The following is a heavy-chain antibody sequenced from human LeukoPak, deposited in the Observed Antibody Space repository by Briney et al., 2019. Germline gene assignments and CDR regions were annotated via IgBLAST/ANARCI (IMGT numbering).Heavy chain of an antibody. CDR1: GYSLTNYW. J-gene: IGHJ4*02. V-gene: IGHV5-51*01. CDR3: ARHLGYCSSTSCTPFDY. CDR2: IYPGDSDN. D-gene: IGHD2-2*01. Sequence: GESLRISCKGSGYSLTNYWIGWVRQMPGKGLEWMGIIYPGDSDNRYSPSFQGQVTISADKSISTAYLQWSSLKASDTAMYYCARHLGYCSSTSCTPFDYWGQGTLVTVSS.